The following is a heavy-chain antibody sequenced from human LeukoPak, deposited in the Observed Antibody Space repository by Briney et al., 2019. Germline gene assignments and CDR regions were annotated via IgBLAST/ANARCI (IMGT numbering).Heavy chain of an antibody. V-gene: IGHV3-23*01. Sequence: PGGSLRLSCAASGFTFSSYAMSWVRQAPGKGLEWVSAISGSGGSTYYADSVKGRFTISRDNSKDTLYLQMNSLRAEDTAVYYCAKDLVGIAAAGYFDYWGQGTLVTVSS. CDR2: ISGSGGST. CDR3: AKDLVGIAAAGYFDY. D-gene: IGHD6-13*01. J-gene: IGHJ4*02. CDR1: GFTFSSYA.